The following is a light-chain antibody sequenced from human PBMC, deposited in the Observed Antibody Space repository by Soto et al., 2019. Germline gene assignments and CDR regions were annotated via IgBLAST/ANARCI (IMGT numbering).Light chain of an antibody. Sequence: ESVIPQSRVTMSVSPGERATLSCRASQSVSSNLAWYQQKPGQAPRLLIYGASTRATGIPARFSGSGSGTEFTLTISSLQSEDFAVYYCQQYHNWPPITFGQATRL. J-gene: IGKJ5*01. CDR1: QSVSSN. CDR2: GAS. V-gene: IGKV3D-15*01. CDR3: QQYHNWPPIT.